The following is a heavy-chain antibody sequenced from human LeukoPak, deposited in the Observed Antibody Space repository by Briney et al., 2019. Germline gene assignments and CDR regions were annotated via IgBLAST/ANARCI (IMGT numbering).Heavy chain of an antibody. CDR1: GYSINSGYW. CDR2: IFHSGST. D-gene: IGHD4-17*01. V-gene: IGHV4-38-2*01. Sequence: PSETLSLTCAVSGYSINSGYWWGWIRQPPGKGLEWIGSIFHSGSTNYNPSLKSRVTISVDMSKNHFSLKLSSVTAADTAVYYCVRHFTVTTDYFDYWGQGALVTVSS. CDR3: VRHFTVTTDYFDY. J-gene: IGHJ4*02.